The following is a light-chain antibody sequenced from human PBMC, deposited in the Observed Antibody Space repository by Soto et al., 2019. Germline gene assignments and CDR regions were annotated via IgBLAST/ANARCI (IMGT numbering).Light chain of an antibody. CDR1: QGVSSY. V-gene: IGKV3-11*01. J-gene: IGKJ4*01. Sequence: EIVLTQSPATLSLSPGERVTLSCRASQGVSSYLAWYQQKPGQAPRLLIYDASNRATGIPARFSGSGSGTDFSLLISSREPEDFAAYYCQQRSNWSGLTFGGGTKVEIK. CDR2: DAS. CDR3: QQRSNWSGLT.